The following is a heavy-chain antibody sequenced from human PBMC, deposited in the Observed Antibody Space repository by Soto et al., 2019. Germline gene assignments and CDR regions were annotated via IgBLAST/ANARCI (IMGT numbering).Heavy chain of an antibody. J-gene: IGHJ6*03. D-gene: IGHD3-3*01. Sequence: QVQLQESGPGLVKPSGTLSLTCSVSGASITTSYWSWIRQPPGKGLEWIGYIHHSGSCDYNYSLQRRVTISVDTSTHAFSLRLTSVTAADTAVYYCAQGLRPPPYYYMDVWGRGTTVTVSS. CDR3: AQGLRPPPYYYMDV. CDR1: GASITTSY. CDR2: IHHSGSC. V-gene: IGHV4-59*01.